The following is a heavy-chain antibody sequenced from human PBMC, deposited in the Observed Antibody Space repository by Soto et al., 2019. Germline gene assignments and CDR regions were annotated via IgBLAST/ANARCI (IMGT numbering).Heavy chain of an antibody. CDR1: GGSISSGGYY. CDR2: IYYSGST. Sequence: SETLSLTCTVSGGSISSGGYYWSWIRQHPGKGLEWIGYIYYSGSTYYNPSLKSRVTISVDTSKNQFSLKLSSVTVADTAVYYCARYSATGIAARPGYHYWGQGTLVTVSS. J-gene: IGHJ4*02. CDR3: ARYSATGIAARPGYHY. V-gene: IGHV4-31*03. D-gene: IGHD6-6*01.